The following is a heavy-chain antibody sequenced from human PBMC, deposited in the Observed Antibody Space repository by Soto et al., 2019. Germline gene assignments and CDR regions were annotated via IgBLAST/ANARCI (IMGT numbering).Heavy chain of an antibody. Sequence: ASVEVSCKASGYTFSGYYIHWVRQTRGQGLEWMGWINPNSGGTNYAQKFQGRVTMTRDTSISTAYMELSRLRSDDTAVYYCHTYYYDSSGTGGAYWGQGTLVTVSS. CDR1: GYTFSGYY. D-gene: IGHD3-22*01. V-gene: IGHV1-2*02. J-gene: IGHJ4*02. CDR3: HTYYYDSSGTGGAY. CDR2: INPNSGGT.